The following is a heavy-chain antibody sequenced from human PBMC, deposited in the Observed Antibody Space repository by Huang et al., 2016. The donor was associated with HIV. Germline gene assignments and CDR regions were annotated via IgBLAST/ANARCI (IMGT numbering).Heavy chain of an antibody. CDR2: INHRGST. J-gene: IGHJ6*03. CDR3: ARRHCSGGSCDSPSHRYHYMDV. D-gene: IGHD2-15*01. V-gene: IGHV4-34*01. CDR1: SGSFSDYY. Sequence: QVQLQQWGGGLLKPSETLSLTCAVYSGSFSDYYWSWIRQPPGQGLEWIGEINHRGSTNSNPSLKSRVPISLDMSKNQFSLRLRSVTATDTAIYYCARRHCSGGSCDSPSHRYHYMDVWGKGTTVTVSS.